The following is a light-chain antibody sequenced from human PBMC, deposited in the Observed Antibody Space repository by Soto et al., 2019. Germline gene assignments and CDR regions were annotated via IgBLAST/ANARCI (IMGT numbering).Light chain of an antibody. CDR1: QDVSIF. Sequence: ILLAQSPATLSLSPGERATLSCKASQDVSIFLAWYQQKPGQAPRLLIHDASNRATGVPARFSGSGSGRDFTLTITSLELEDFAVYYCQQRSTWLYTVGQGTKLEV. V-gene: IGKV3-11*02. CDR3: QQRSTWLYT. J-gene: IGKJ2*01. CDR2: DAS.